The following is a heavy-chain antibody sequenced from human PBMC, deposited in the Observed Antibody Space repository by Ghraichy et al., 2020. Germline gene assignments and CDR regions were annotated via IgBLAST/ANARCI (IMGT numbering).Heavy chain of an antibody. CDR3: ARNEYNYTYNPYDY. J-gene: IGHJ4*02. Sequence: GSLRLSCAASGFSFSDYYMTWIRQAPGKGPEWVAYISGSSSFTNYADSVKGRFTISRDNVKKSLFLQMNSLRAEDTAVYYCARNEYNYTYNPYDYWGQGTLVAVSS. V-gene: IGHV3-11*06. D-gene: IGHD1-1*01. CDR2: ISGSSSFT. CDR1: GFSFSDYY.